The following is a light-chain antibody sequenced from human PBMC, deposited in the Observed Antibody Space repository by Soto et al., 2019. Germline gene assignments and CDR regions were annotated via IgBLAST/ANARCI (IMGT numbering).Light chain of an antibody. J-gene: IGKJ2*01. V-gene: IGKV3-20*01. CDR3: QQYGRT. Sequence: DIVLTQSPGTLSLSPGDRATLSCRSSQSVNSNYLAWYQQKPGQAPRLLIFGASTRATGIPDRFRGSGSGTDFTLTINRLEPEDFAVYYCQQYGRTFGQVTKVEIK. CDR1: QSVNSNY. CDR2: GAS.